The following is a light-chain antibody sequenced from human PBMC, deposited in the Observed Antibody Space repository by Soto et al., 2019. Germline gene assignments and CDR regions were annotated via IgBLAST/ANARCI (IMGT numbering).Light chain of an antibody. Sequence: QSALTQPPSVSGSPGQSVTISCTGTNSDIGHAARVSWYQQSPGTAPKLMIYEVNNRPSASPDRFSGSKSGNTASLTISGLQPEHEADYHCTSTTSTNSFVILSGGATNLTVL. J-gene: IGLJ2*01. CDR2: EVN. CDR3: TSTTSTNSFVIL. CDR1: NSDIGHAAR. V-gene: IGLV2-18*02.